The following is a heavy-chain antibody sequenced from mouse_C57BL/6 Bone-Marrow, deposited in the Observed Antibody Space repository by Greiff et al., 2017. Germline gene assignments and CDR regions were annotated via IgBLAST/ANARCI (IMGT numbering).Heavy chain of an antibody. D-gene: IGHD2-4*01. Sequence: VESGGGLVKPGGSLKLSCAASGFTFSSYTMSWVRQTPEKRLEWVATISGGGGNTYYPDSVKGRFTISRDNAKNTLYLQMSSLRSEDTALYYCARGSYDYDDGWYFDVWGTGTTVTVSS. CDR1: GFTFSSYT. CDR2: ISGGGGNT. V-gene: IGHV5-9*01. CDR3: ARGSYDYDDGWYFDV. J-gene: IGHJ1*03.